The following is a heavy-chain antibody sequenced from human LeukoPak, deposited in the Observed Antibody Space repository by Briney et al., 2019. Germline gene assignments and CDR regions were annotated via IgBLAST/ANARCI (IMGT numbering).Heavy chain of an antibody. J-gene: IGHJ5*02. Sequence: ASVKVSCKASGGTFSSYAISWVRQAPGQGLEWMGRIIPILGIANYAQKFQGRVTITADKSTSTAYMELSSLRSEDTAVYYCASVRGENNWFDPWGQGTLVTVSS. D-gene: IGHD3-10*01. CDR2: IIPILGIA. CDR3: ASVRGENNWFDP. V-gene: IGHV1-69*04. CDR1: GGTFSSYA.